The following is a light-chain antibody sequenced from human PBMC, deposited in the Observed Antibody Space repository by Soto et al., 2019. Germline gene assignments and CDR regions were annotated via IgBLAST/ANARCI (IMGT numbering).Light chain of an antibody. CDR3: AAWDDSLSANWV. CDR2: SNN. V-gene: IGLV1-47*02. CDR1: RSNIGSNY. Sequence: QSVLTQPPSASGTPGQRVTISCSGTRSNIGSNYVYWYQQLPGTAPKLLIYSNNQRPSGDPDRFSGSKSGTSASLAISGLRSEDEADYYCAAWDDSLSANWVFGGGTKLTVL. J-gene: IGLJ3*02.